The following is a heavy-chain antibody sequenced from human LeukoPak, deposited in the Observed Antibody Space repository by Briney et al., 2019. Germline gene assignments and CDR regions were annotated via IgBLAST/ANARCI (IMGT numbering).Heavy chain of an antibody. CDR1: GFTFSSYW. CDR2: INSDGSST. CDR3: ARVAYDFWSGYHNYYYYMDV. J-gene: IGHJ6*03. D-gene: IGHD3-3*01. Sequence: GGSLRLSCAASGFTFSSYWMHWVRQAPGKGLVWVSRINSDGSSTSYADSVKGRFTISRDNAKNTLYLQMNSLRAEDTAVYYCARVAYDFWSGYHNYYYYMDVWGKGTTVTVSS. V-gene: IGHV3-74*01.